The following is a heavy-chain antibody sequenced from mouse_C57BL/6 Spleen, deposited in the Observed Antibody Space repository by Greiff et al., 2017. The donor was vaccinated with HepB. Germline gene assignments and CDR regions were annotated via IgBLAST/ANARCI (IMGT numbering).Heavy chain of an antibody. CDR2: IYPRSGNT. Sequence: QVQLQQSGAELARPGASVKLSCKASGYTFTSYGISWVKQRTGQGLEWIGEIYPRSGNTYYNEKFKGKATLTADKSSSTAYMELRSLTSEDSAVYVCAGSDSYTYDSNYDAMDCWGQGTSVTVAS. D-gene: IGHD2-5*01. CDR3: AGSDSYTYDSNYDAMDC. J-gene: IGHJ4*01. CDR1: GYTFTSYG. V-gene: IGHV1-81*01.